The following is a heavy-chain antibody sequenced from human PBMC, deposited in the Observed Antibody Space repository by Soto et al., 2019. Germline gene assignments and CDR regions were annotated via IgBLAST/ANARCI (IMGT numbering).Heavy chain of an antibody. Sequence: QVQLVQSGDEVKKPGSSVKVSCKASGGSFSSYAFSWVRRAPGQGLEWMGGIIPSFGTPNYAQRFQGGVTISADESTPTVYMDLRRLRSEDTAVYYCARCSGSTVGPTGWFDHCGQGTLVTVSS. D-gene: IGHD1-26*01. CDR3: ARCSGSTVGPTGWFDH. J-gene: IGHJ5*02. V-gene: IGHV1-69*01. CDR2: IIPSFGTP. CDR1: GGSFSSYA.